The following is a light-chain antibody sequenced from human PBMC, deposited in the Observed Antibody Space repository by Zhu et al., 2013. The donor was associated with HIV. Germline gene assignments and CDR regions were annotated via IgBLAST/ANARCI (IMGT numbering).Light chain of an antibody. J-gene: IGKJ2*01. CDR3: QQYYSFPYT. V-gene: IGKV1-8*01. CDR1: QGISSY. CDR2: GAS. Sequence: IQMTQSPSSLSASTGDRVTITCRASQGISSYLAWYQQKPGKAPELLIYGASTLQSGVPSRFSGSGSGTDFTLTISCLQSDDFADYYCQQYYSFPYTFGQGTKLEIK.